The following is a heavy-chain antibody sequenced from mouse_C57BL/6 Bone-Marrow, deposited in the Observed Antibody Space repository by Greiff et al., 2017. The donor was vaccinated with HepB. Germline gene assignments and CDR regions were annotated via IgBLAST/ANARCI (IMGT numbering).Heavy chain of an antibody. CDR1: GYTFTDYN. CDR2: INPNNGGT. Sequence: EVMLVESGPELVKPGASVKIPCKASGYTFTDYNMDWVKQSHGKSLEWIGDINPNNGGTIYNQKFKGKATLTVDKSSSTAYMELRSLTSEDTAVYYCARGTLWYPFAYWGQGTLVTVSA. J-gene: IGHJ3*01. V-gene: IGHV1-18*01. D-gene: IGHD2-1*01. CDR3: ARGTLWYPFAY.